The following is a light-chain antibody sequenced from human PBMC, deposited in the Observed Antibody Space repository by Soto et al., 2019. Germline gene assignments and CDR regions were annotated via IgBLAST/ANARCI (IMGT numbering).Light chain of an antibody. J-gene: IGLJ2*01. V-gene: IGLV2-8*01. CDR2: EVS. CDR3: SLYAGSNNLV. Sequence: QSALTQPPSASGSPGQSVTISCTGTSSDVGGYNYVSWYQQHPGKAPKLMIYEVSKRPSGVPDRFSGSKSGNTASLTVSGLQAGVGADYHGSLYAGSNNLVFGGGPKLPS. CDR1: SSDVGGYNY.